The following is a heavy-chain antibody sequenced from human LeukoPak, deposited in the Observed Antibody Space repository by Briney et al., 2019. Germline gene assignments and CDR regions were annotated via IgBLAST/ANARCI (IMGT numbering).Heavy chain of an antibody. J-gene: IGHJ3*02. V-gene: IGHV3-9*01. CDR2: ISWNSGSI. CDR3: ARVTVTTTAFDI. CDR1: GFTFDDYA. Sequence: GGSLRLSCAASGFTFDDYAMHWVRQAPGKGLEWVSGISWNSGSIGYADSVKGRFTISRDNAKNSLYLQMNSLRAEDTALYYCARVTVTTTAFDIWGQGTMVTVSS. D-gene: IGHD4-17*01.